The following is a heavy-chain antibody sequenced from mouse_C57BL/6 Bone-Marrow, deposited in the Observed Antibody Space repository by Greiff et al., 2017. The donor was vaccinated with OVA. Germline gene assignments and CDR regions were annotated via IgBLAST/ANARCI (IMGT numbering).Heavy chain of an antibody. V-gene: IGHV5-17*01. CDR1: GFTFSDYG. Sequence: EVQLVESGGGLVKPGGSLKLSCAASGFTFSDYGMHWVRQAPEKGLEWVAYISSGSSTIYYADTVKGRFTISSANAKNTLFLQMTSLRSEDTTMYYCARWSYSSNDYAMEYWGQGTSVTVSS. J-gene: IGHJ4*01. D-gene: IGHD2-5*01. CDR2: ISSGSSTI. CDR3: ARWSYSSNDYAMEY.